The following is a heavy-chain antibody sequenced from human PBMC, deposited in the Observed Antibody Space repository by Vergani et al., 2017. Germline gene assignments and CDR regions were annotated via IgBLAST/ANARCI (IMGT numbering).Heavy chain of an antibody. CDR2: ISSNGGST. Sequence: EVQLVESGGGLVQPGGSLRLSCAASGFTFSSYAMHWVRQAPGKGLDYVSAISSNGGSTYYANSVKGRFTISRDNSKNTLYLQMGSLRAEDMAVYYCARVPPEGAFDIWGQGTMVTVSS. CDR3: ARVPPEGAFDI. CDR1: GFTFSSYA. J-gene: IGHJ3*02. V-gene: IGHV3-64*01.